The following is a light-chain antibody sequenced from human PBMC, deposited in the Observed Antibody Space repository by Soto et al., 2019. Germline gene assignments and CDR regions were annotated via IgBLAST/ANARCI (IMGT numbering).Light chain of an antibody. V-gene: IGKV1-5*03. CDR1: QSISGW. CDR3: QQYNTYWT. CDR2: KAY. J-gene: IGKJ1*01. Sequence: DIHMTQSPSTLSASVGDRVTITCRASQSISGWLAWFQQKPGKAPKLLIYKAYTLESGVPSRFSGSGSGTEFTLTISSLHPDDFATYYCQQYNTYWTFGQGTKVEIK.